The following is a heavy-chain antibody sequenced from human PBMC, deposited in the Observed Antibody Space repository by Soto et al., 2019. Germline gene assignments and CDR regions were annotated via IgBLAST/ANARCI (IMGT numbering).Heavy chain of an antibody. V-gene: IGHV3-53*04. CDR1: GFTVSSNY. CDR2: IYSGGST. J-gene: IGHJ6*02. D-gene: IGHD5-12*01. CDR3: ARSRRVAKIEDYGIDV. Sequence: GGSLRLSCAASGFTVSSNYMSWVRRAPGKGLEWVSVIYSGGSTYYADSAKGRFTISRHNSKNTLYLQMNSLRAEDTAVYYCARSRRVAKIEDYGIDVWGQGTMVTVSS.